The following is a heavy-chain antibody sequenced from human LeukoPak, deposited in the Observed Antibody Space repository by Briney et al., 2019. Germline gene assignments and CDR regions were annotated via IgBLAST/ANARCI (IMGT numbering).Heavy chain of an antibody. CDR3: ARVGNYYDSSGYYYIEYYFDY. D-gene: IGHD3-22*01. V-gene: IGHV3-21*01. CDR1: GFTFSSYS. Sequence: GGSLRLSCAASGFTFSSYSMNWVRQAPGKGLEWVSSISSSSSYIYYADSVKGRFTISRDNAKNSLYLQMNSLRAEDTAVYYCARVGNYYDSSGYYYIEYYFDYWGQGTLVTVSS. CDR2: ISSSSSYI. J-gene: IGHJ4*02.